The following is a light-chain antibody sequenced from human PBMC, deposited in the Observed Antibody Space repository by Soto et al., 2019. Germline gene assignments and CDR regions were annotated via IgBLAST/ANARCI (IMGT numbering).Light chain of an antibody. J-gene: IGKJ5*01. CDR3: QQSCSTPIT. CDR1: QSISSY. CDR2: AAS. Sequence: DIQMTQPPSPLSASVGDRVTIPCRASQSISSYLNWYQQKPGKAPNLLIYAASSLQSGVPSRFSGSGSGTDFTLTINSLHPEDFATYYCQQSCSTPITFGQGTRLEIK. V-gene: IGKV1-39*01.